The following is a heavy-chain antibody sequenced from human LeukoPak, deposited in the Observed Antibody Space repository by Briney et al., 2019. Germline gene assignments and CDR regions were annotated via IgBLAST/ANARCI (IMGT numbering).Heavy chain of an antibody. Sequence: GGSLRLSCAASGFTFNNYGMHWVRQAPGKGLEWVANIKQDGSEKYYVDSVKGRFTISRDNAKNSLYLQMNSLRAEDTAVYYCGRVSESLVNGGVSWSFDNWGQGTLVTVSS. CDR3: GRVSESLVNGGVSWSFDN. J-gene: IGHJ4*02. D-gene: IGHD2-15*01. V-gene: IGHV3-7*03. CDR1: GFTFNNYG. CDR2: IKQDGSEK.